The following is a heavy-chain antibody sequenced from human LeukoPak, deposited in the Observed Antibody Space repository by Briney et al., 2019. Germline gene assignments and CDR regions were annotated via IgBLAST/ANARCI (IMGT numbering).Heavy chain of an antibody. CDR3: ARRFSYYYGSGSYSD. J-gene: IGHJ4*02. Sequence: SETLSLTCTVSGGSISSGSYFWSWIRQPAGTGLEWIGRIYTSGSTNYNPSLKSRVTISVDTSKNQFSLKLSSVTAADTAVYYCARRFSYYYGSGSYSDWGQGTLVTVSS. D-gene: IGHD3-10*01. CDR2: IYTSGST. CDR1: GGSISSGSYF. V-gene: IGHV4-61*02.